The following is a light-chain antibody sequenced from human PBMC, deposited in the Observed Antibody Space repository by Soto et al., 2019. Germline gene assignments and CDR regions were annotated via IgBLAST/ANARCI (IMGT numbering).Light chain of an antibody. V-gene: IGKV1-33*01. CDR3: QQYDNLPLT. CDR1: QSLNSW. Sequence: DIQMTQSPSTLSASVGDRVSITCRASQSLNSWLAWYQQKPGKAPKLLIYDASNLETGVPSRFSGSGSGTDFTFTISSLQPEDIATYYCQQYDNLPLTFGGGTKVDIK. J-gene: IGKJ4*01. CDR2: DAS.